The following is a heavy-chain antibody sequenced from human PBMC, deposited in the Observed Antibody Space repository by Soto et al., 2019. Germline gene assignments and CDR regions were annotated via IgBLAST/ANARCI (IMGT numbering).Heavy chain of an antibody. V-gene: IGHV3-30-3*01. CDR3: ARSSVAGTWGYYFDY. Sequence: QVHLVESGGGVVQPGRSVRLSCAASGFIFTTYARHWVRQAPGKGLEWVAVISYDGNQEYYADSVRGRFTISRDNSKNTLYLQMDSLRADDTALYYCARSSVAGTWGYYFDYWGQGALVTVSS. CDR1: GFIFTTYA. J-gene: IGHJ4*02. CDR2: ISYDGNQE. D-gene: IGHD6-19*01.